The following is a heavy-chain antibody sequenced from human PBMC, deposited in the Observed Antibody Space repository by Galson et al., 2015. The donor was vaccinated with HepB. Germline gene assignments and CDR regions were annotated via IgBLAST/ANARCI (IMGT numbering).Heavy chain of an antibody. CDR3: ARLDIVVVPAAPYSFDY. J-gene: IGHJ4*02. Sequence: QSGAEVKKPGESLKISCKGSGYSFTSYWIGWVRQMPGKGLEWMGIIYPGDSDTRYSPSFQGQVTISADKSISTAYLQWSSLKASDTAMYYCARLDIVVVPAAPYSFDYWGQGTLVTVSS. CDR1: GYSFTSYW. D-gene: IGHD2-2*01. V-gene: IGHV5-51*03. CDR2: IYPGDSDT.